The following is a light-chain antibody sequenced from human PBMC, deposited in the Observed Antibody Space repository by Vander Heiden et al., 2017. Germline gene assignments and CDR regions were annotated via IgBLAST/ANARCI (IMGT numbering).Light chain of an antibody. J-gene: IGKJ4*01. Sequence: DIQMTQSPSSLSASVGDRVTITCRASQSISSYSNWYQQKPGKAPKLLIYAASTLQRGVPSRLSGSGYGTDFTLTITRLQPEDFATYYCQQSCSAPLTFGGGNNVELK. V-gene: IGKV1-39*01. CDR1: QSISSY. CDR2: AAS. CDR3: QQSCSAPLT.